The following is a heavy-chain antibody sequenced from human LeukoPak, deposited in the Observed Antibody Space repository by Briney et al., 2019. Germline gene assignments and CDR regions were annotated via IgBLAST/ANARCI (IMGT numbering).Heavy chain of an antibody. Sequence: PGGSLRLSCAASGFTFTTYWMHWVRQVPGKGLVWVSRISSDGSSITYADSVKGRFTISRDNAKNSLYLQMNSLRAEDTAVYYCARDDYSDYWGQGTLVTVSS. CDR1: GFTFTTYW. CDR2: ISSDGSSI. V-gene: IGHV3-74*01. CDR3: ARDDYSDY. J-gene: IGHJ4*02.